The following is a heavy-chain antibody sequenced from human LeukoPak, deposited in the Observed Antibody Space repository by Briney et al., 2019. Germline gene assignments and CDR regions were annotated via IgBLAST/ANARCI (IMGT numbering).Heavy chain of an antibody. CDR1: GFTFGSYA. CDR2: ISASGGTI. V-gene: IGHV3-23*01. CDR3: AKGANSDTRYYFDY. D-gene: IGHD1-26*01. J-gene: IGHJ4*02. Sequence: GGSPRLSCAASGFTFGSYAMSWVRQAPGKGLEWVSSISASGGTIYYADSVKGRFTISRDKSKNTLFLQMKSLRVEHTAIYYCAKGANSDTRYYFDYWGQGTLVTVSS.